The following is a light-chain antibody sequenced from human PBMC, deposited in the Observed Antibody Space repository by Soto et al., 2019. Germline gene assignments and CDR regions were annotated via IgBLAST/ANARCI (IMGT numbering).Light chain of an antibody. J-gene: IGKJ4*01. Sequence: EIVLTQSPGTLSLSPGERATLPCRASQSVSSSYVAWYQQKPGQAPRLLIYGASSRASGIPDRFSGSGSGTDFTLTISRLEPEDFAVYYCQQYGSLLTFGGGTKVEIK. CDR2: GAS. V-gene: IGKV3-20*01. CDR3: QQYGSLLT. CDR1: QSVSSSY.